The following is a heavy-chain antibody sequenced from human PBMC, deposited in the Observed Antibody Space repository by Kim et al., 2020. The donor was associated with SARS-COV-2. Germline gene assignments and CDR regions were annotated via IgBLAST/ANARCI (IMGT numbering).Heavy chain of an antibody. Sequence: SETLSLTCTVSGGSISSSNNYWGWIRQPPGKGLEWIGSIYYSGGTYYNPSLKSRVTISVDTSRKQFSLNLSFVTAADTAVYYCASHLEARYSYFYGMDVWGQGTTVTVSS. CDR2: IYYSGGT. V-gene: IGHV4-39*01. CDR3: ASHLEARYSYFYGMDV. J-gene: IGHJ6*02. CDR1: GGSISSSNNY.